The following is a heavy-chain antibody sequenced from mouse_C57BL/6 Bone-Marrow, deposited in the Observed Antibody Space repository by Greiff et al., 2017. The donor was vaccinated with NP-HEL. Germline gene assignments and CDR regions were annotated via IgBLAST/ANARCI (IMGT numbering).Heavy chain of an antibody. CDR3: ARSGYGSSYPLMDY. CDR1: GYAFSSSW. J-gene: IGHJ4*01. Sequence: QVQLQQSGPELVKPGASVKISCKASGYAFSSSWMNWVKQRPGQGLEWIGRIYPGDGDTNYNGKFKGKATLTADKSSSTAYMQLSSLTSEDSAVYVCARSGYGSSYPLMDYWGQGTSVTVSS. D-gene: IGHD1-1*01. CDR2: IYPGDGDT. V-gene: IGHV1-82*01.